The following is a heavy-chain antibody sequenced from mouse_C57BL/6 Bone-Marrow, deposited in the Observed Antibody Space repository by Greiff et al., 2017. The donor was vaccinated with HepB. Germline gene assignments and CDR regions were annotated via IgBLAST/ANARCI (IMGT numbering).Heavy chain of an antibody. CDR1: GFTFSSYA. J-gene: IGHJ1*03. V-gene: IGHV5-4*01. CDR2: ISDGGSYT. Sequence: EVQLVESGGGLVKPGGSLKLSCAASGFTFSSYAMSWVRQTPEKRLEWVATISDGGSYTYYPDNVKGRFTISRDNAKNNLYLQMSHLKSEDTAMYYCAREGLDFDVWGTGTTVTVSS. CDR3: AREGLDFDV.